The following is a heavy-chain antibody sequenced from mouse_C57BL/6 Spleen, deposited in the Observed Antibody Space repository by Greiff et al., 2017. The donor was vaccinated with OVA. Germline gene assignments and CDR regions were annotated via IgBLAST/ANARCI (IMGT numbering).Heavy chain of an antibody. CDR1: GYTFTDYY. D-gene: IGHD3-1*01. Sequence: EVQLQQSGTELVKPGASVKISCKASGYTFTDYYMNWVKQSHGKSLEWIGDINPNNGGTSYNQKFKGKATLTVDKSSSTAYMELRSLTSEDSAVYYCARSGEAWFAYWGQGTLVTVSA. CDR2: INPNNGGT. J-gene: IGHJ3*01. CDR3: ARSGEAWFAY. V-gene: IGHV1-26*01.